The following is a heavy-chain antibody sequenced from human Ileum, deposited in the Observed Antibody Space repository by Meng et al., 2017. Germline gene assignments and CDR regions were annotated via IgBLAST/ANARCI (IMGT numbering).Heavy chain of an antibody. J-gene: IGHJ4*02. CDR1: GDSFTDYY. CDR2: ILYSGST. CDR3: ARRIRGGSYLG. V-gene: IGHV4-34*12. D-gene: IGHD1-26*01. Sequence: QLQRMQWGAGMLKPSETLSLTCNVYGDSFTDYYWNWIRQPPGKGLEWIGEILYSGSTNYNPSLESRVTISEDTSQKQFSLRLSSVTAADTAVYYCARRIRGGSYLGWGQGTLVTVSS.